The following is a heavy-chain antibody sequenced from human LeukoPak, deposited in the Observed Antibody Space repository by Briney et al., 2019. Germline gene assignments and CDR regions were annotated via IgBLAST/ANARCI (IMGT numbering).Heavy chain of an antibody. CDR3: ARVGWGG. D-gene: IGHD6-19*01. CDR1: GGSFSGYY. Sequence: PSETLSLTCAVSGGSFSGYYWTWIRQPPGKGLEWIGEIDHSGSANYNPSLKSRVTISLDTSKNQFSLKLSSVTAADTAVYYCARVGWGGWGQGTLVTVSS. CDR2: IDHSGSA. V-gene: IGHV4-34*01. J-gene: IGHJ4*02.